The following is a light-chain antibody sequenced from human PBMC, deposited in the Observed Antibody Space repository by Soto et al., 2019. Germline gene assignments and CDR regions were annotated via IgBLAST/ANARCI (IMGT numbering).Light chain of an antibody. J-gene: IGKJ4*01. CDR3: QQNFNIILT. CDR2: SAS. V-gene: IGKV1-39*01. Sequence: DIQLTQSPSSLSASVGVTVTITCRASQSISTYLNWWQHKPGTAPRLLISSASNLHTGVPSRFSGCGSGAAFTLTIRSLQPEDSATYFCQQNFNIILTFGGGTKVDIK. CDR1: QSISTY.